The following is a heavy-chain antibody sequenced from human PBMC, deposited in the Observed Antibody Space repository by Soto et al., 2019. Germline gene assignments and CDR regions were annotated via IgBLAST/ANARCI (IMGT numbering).Heavy chain of an antibody. CDR3: ANLRRVGFLYSNPPGY. CDR2: ISGSGGST. V-gene: IGHV3-23*01. D-gene: IGHD4-4*01. Sequence: GGSLRLSCAASGFTFSSYAMSWVRQAPGKGLEWVSAISGSGGSTYYADSVKGRFTISRDNSKNTLYLQMNSLRAEDTAVYYCANLRRVGFLYSNPPGYWGQGTLVTVSS. CDR1: GFTFSSYA. J-gene: IGHJ4*02.